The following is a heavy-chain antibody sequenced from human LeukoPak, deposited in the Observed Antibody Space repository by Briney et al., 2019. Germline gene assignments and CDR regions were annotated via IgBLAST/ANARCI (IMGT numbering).Heavy chain of an antibody. CDR1: GFTFSSHG. Sequence: GGSLRLSCAASGFTFSSHGMNWVRQAPGKGLEWVSGISPSGGITYYTDSAKGRFTISRDNSKNTLYLQMNSLRAEDTAVYYCARGDTGIVGATSDYWGQGTLVTVSS. CDR3: ARGDTGIVGATSDY. CDR2: ISPSGGIT. D-gene: IGHD1-26*01. J-gene: IGHJ4*02. V-gene: IGHV3-23*01.